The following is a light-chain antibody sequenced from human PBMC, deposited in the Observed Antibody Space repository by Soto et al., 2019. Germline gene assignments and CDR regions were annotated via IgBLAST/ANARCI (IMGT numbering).Light chain of an antibody. Sequence: QSALTQPASVSGSPGQSITISCSGTSSDIGSYDHVAWYQQFPGKSPKLIIYAVSDRPSGVSDRFSGSKSGISASLTISGLQTEDEADYYCVSYAGNNNEAFGTGTKVTVL. CDR3: VSYAGNNNEA. CDR1: SSDIGSYDH. CDR2: AVS. V-gene: IGLV2-14*03. J-gene: IGLJ1*01.